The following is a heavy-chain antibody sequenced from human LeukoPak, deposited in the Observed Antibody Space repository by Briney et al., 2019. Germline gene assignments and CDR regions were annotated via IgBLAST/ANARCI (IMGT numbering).Heavy chain of an antibody. V-gene: IGHV3-23*01. J-gene: IGHJ3*01. CDR2: ITGSSSTT. CDR1: GFTFSTFA. D-gene: IGHD4-17*01. CDR3: GRDPNGDYAGAFEF. Sequence: GGSLRLSCAGSGFTFSTFAMTWVRRAPGKGLEWLSSITGSSSTTYYADSVKGRFSISRDNSRNTLYLHMNTLRADDTAVYYCGRDPNGDYAGAFEFWGQGTTVTVSS.